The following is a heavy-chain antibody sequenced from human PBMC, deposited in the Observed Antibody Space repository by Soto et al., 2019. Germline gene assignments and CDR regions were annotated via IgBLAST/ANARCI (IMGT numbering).Heavy chain of an antibody. V-gene: IGHV5-51*01. Sequence: PGESLKISCKGSGYSFTNSWIGWVRQMPGKGLEWMGIIYPGDSDTRYSPSFQGQVTISADRSINTAYLQWNSLKASDTAMYYCAKQGTPTFEYWGQGTLVTVSS. CDR1: GYSFTNSW. CDR3: AKQGTPTFEY. CDR2: IYPGDSDT. J-gene: IGHJ4*02. D-gene: IGHD1-1*01.